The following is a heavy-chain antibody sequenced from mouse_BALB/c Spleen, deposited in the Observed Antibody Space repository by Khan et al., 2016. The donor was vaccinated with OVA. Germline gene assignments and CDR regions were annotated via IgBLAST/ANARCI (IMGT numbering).Heavy chain of an antibody. CDR2: ISYSGSP. CDR3: ARTARIKY. D-gene: IGHD1-2*01. Sequence: EVQLQESGPGLVKPSQSLSLTCTVTGYSITSGYGWNWIRQFPGNKLEWMGNISYSGSPNYNPSLKSRISIHRDTSKNQFFLQLNSVTTEDTATYYCARTARIKYWGQGTTLTVSS. V-gene: IGHV3-2*02. J-gene: IGHJ2*01. CDR1: GYSITSGYG.